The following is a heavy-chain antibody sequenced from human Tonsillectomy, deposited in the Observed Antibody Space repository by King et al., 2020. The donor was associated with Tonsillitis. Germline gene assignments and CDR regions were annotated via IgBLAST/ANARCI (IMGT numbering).Heavy chain of an antibody. CDR2: ISGRVGST. Sequence: EFQLQESGGGLVQPGGSLRLSCAASGFTFSSYAMSWVRQAPGKGLEWVSAISGRVGSTYDADSVKGRFTISRDNSKNTLYLQMNSLRADDTAVYYCAKDKDYYDSSGYYMNYFDYWGQGTLVTVSS. D-gene: IGHD3-22*01. V-gene: IGHV3-23*01. CDR3: AKDKDYYDSSGYYMNYFDY. CDR1: GFTFSSYA. J-gene: IGHJ4*02.